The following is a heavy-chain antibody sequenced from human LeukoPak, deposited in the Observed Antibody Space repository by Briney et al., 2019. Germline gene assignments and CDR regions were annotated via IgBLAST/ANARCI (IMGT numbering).Heavy chain of an antibody. Sequence: PGGSLRLSCAASGFTFSSYGMHWVRQAPGKGLESVAVISYDGSNKYYADSVKGRFTISRDNSKNTLYLQMNSLRAEDTAVYYCAKSYYDSSGYRGDLEYWGQGTLVTVSS. CDR1: GFTFSSYG. D-gene: IGHD3-22*01. CDR2: ISYDGSNK. J-gene: IGHJ4*02. CDR3: AKSYYDSSGYRGDLEY. V-gene: IGHV3-30*18.